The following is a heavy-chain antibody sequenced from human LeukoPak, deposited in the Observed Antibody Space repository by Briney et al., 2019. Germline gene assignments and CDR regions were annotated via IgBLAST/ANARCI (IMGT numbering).Heavy chain of an antibody. Sequence: QPGGSLRLSCAASGFTFSTYDMHCVRQATGKGLEWVSAIGTAVDPYNPGSVKGRFTISRENAKNSLYLQMNSLRAGDTAVYYCARATTVTRDWYFDLWGRGTLVTVSS. V-gene: IGHV3-13*05. CDR1: GFTFSTYD. J-gene: IGHJ2*01. CDR2: IGTAVDP. D-gene: IGHD4-17*01. CDR3: ARATTVTRDWYFDL.